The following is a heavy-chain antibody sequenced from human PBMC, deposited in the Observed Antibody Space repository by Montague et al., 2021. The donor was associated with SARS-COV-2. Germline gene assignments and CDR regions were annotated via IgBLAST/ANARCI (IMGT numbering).Heavy chain of an antibody. Sequence: TLSLTCTISCRSIQGHSGRSHVLPQVTRKSRMWIGALYTSGSTNYNPSLKSRVTISVDTSKNQFSLKLSSVTAADTAVYYCARLRGAGLNYFDYWGQGTLVNVSS. D-gene: IGHD6-19*01. V-gene: IGHV4-61*02. CDR3: ARLRGAGLNYFDY. CDR2: LYTSGST. J-gene: IGHJ4*02. CDR1: CRSIQGHS.